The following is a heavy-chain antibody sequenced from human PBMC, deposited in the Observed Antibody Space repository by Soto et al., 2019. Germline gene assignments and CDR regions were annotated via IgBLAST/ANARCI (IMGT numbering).Heavy chain of an antibody. J-gene: IGHJ4*02. CDR1: GFTFSSYG. V-gene: IGHV3-30*18. CDR2: ISYDGSNK. D-gene: IGHD6-13*01. Sequence: TGGSLRLSCAASGFTFSSYGMHWVRQAPGKGLEWVAVISYDGSNKYYADSVKGRFTISRDNSKNTLYLQMNSLRAEDTAVYYCAKEHLAAAGTTFDYWGQGTLVTVSS. CDR3: AKEHLAAAGTTFDY.